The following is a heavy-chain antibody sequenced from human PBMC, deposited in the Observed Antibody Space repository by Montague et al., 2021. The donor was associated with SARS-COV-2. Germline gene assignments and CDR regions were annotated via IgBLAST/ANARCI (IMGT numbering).Heavy chain of an antibody. V-gene: IGHV3-21*01. CDR1: GFTFSSYS. D-gene: IGHD3-3*01. Sequence: SLRLSCAASGFTFSSYSMNWVRQAPGKGLEWVSSISSSSSYIYYADSVKGRFTISRDNAKNSLYLQMNSLRAEDTAVYYCARDRWPYDFWSGYYLRGVFDPWGPGTLVTVSS. CDR2: ISSSSSYI. CDR3: ARDRWPYDFWSGYYLRGVFDP. J-gene: IGHJ5*02.